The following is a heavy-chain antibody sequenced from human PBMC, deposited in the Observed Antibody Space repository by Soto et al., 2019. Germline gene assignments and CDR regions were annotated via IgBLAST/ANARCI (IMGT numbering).Heavy chain of an antibody. Sequence: PSETLSLTCTVSGGSISSGGYYWSWIRQHPGKGLEWIGYIYYSGSTYYNPSLKSRVTISVDTSKNQFSLKLSSVTAADTAVYYCARGSGSSQRFDYWGQGTLVTVSS. CDR3: ARGSGSSQRFDY. V-gene: IGHV4-31*03. D-gene: IGHD1-26*01. CDR1: GGSISSGGYY. CDR2: IYYSGST. J-gene: IGHJ4*02.